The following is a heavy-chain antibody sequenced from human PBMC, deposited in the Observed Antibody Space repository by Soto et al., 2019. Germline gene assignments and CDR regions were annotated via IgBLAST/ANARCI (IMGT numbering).Heavy chain of an antibody. Sequence: EASVKVSCKASGYTFSTSGMSWLRQAPGQGLEWMGWISTYNGDTNDAPKFQDRVTMTTDTSTSTAYMELRSLRSDDTAVYYCARAPRSSWYAPWGQGTLVTVSS. CDR3: ARAPRSSWYAP. CDR2: ISTYNGDT. V-gene: IGHV1-18*01. J-gene: IGHJ5*02. D-gene: IGHD6-13*01. CDR1: GYTFSTSG.